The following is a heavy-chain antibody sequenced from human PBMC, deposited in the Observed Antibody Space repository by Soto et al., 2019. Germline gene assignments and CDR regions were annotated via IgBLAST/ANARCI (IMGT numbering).Heavy chain of an antibody. CDR1: GGSISSGDYY. D-gene: IGHD6-19*01. V-gene: IGHV4-30-4*01. CDR2: IYYSGST. CDR3: ARERPDGCRLDP. J-gene: IGHJ5*02. Sequence: SETLSLTCTVSGGSISSGDYYWSWIRQPPGKGLEWIGYIYYSGSTYYNPSLKSRVTISVDTSKNQFSLKLSSVTAADTAVYYCARERPDGCRLDPWGQGTLVTVSS.